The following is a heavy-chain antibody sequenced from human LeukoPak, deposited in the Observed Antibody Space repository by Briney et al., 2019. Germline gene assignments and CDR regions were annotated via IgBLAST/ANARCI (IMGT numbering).Heavy chain of an antibody. CDR2: ADYDGSDT. J-gene: IGHJ4*02. D-gene: IGHD6-13*01. V-gene: IGHV3-74*01. Sequence: PGGSLRLSCAASGLTFSRYWMHWVRQAPGKGLVWVSRADYDGSDTSYADSVRGRFTISRGNAKNTLYLQMNSLSAEDTAVYYCATLAAAGTNYWGQGTLVTVSS. CDR1: GLTFSRYW. CDR3: ATLAAAGTNY.